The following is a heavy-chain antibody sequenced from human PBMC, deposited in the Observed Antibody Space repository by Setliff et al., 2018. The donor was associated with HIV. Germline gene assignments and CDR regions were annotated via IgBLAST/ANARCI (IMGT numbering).Heavy chain of an antibody. CDR3: AAFFVTPMTTQDF. D-gene: IGHD4-4*01. V-gene: IGHV4-34*01. Sequence: SETLSLTCAVYGGSFSGYYWTWIRQPPGKGLEWIGDINHRGDTKYNPSLRSRVIISVDKSKNQFSLRLSSVTAADAAVYYCAAFFVTPMTTQDFWGQGTLVTVSS. CDR2: INHRGDT. CDR1: GGSFSGYY. J-gene: IGHJ4*02.